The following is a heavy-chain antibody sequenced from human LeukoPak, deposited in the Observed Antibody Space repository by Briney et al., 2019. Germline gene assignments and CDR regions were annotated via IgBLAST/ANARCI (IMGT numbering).Heavy chain of an antibody. Sequence: GGSLRLSCAASGFTFSSYEMNWVRQAPGKGLEWVSYISSSGSTIYYADSVKGRFTISRDNAKNSLYLQMNSLRAEDTAVYYCAREGYDILTGYYGYFDYWGQGTLVTVSS. D-gene: IGHD3-9*01. J-gene: IGHJ4*02. CDR2: ISSSGSTI. V-gene: IGHV3-48*03. CDR3: AREGYDILTGYYGYFDY. CDR1: GFTFSSYE.